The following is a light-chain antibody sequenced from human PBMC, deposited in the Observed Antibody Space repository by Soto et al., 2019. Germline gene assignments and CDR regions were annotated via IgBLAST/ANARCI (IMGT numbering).Light chain of an antibody. CDR1: QSVNSR. Sequence: EIVLTHSPGTLSLSPGERATLSCRASQSVNSRLAWYQHKPGQAPRLLIYGASSRATGIPDRFSGSGSGTDFTLTISRLEPEDFAVYYCQQYGSSKTFGQGTKVDIK. J-gene: IGKJ1*01. CDR3: QQYGSSKT. CDR2: GAS. V-gene: IGKV3-20*01.